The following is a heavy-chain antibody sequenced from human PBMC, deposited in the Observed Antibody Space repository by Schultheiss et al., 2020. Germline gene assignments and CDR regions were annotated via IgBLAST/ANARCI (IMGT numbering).Heavy chain of an antibody. V-gene: IGHV3-21*01. D-gene: IGHD7-27*01. J-gene: IGHJ4*02. Sequence: GGSLRLSCAASGFTFSSYGMHWVRQAPGKGLEWLSSISSGSSYMYYADSVKGRFTISRDNAKNSLYLQMNSLRAEDTAVYHCASEKWGSGYIDFWGQGTLVTVSS. CDR1: GFTFSSYG. CDR2: ISSGSSYM. CDR3: ASEKWGSGYIDF.